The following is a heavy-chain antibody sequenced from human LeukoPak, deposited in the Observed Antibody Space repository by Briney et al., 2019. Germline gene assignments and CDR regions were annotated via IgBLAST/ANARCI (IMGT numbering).Heavy chain of an antibody. CDR2: INTDGSST. J-gene: IGHJ5*02. D-gene: IGHD3-3*01. CDR3: ARDRRIFGVVIPSFFDP. CDR1: GFTFSSYW. V-gene: IGHV3-74*01. Sequence: GGSLRLSCAASGFTFSSYWMHWVRQAPGKGLVWVSRINTDGSSTSYADSVKGRFTISRDNAKNTLYLQMNSLRAEDTAVYYCARDRRIFGVVIPSFFDPWGQGTLVTVSS.